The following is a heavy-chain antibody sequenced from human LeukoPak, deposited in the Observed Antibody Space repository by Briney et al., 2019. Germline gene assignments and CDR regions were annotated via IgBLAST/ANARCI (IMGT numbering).Heavy chain of an antibody. CDR3: ARVVKGPKDYFDY. J-gene: IGHJ4*02. CDR1: GYTFTSYG. Sequence: ASVKVSCKASGYTFTSYGISWVRQAPGQGLEWMGWINPNSGGTNYAQKFQGRVTMTRDTSISTAYMELSRLRSDDTAVYYCARVVKGPKDYFDYWGQGSRSPSPQ. D-gene: IGHD1-26*01. CDR2: INPNSGGT. V-gene: IGHV1-2*02.